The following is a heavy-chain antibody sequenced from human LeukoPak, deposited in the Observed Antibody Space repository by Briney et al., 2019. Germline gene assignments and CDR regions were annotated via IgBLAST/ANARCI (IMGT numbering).Heavy chain of an antibody. CDR2: IGHTGSIT. Sequence: GGSLRLSCAGSGFTFSSYSMNWVRHAPGKGLEWVSYIGHTGSITDYADSVKGRFTISRDNAKNSLYLQMNSLRVEDTAVYYCVRNRGWLQFDYWGQGALVTVSS. D-gene: IGHD5-24*01. J-gene: IGHJ4*02. CDR1: GFTFSSYS. V-gene: IGHV3-48*01. CDR3: VRNRGWLQFDY.